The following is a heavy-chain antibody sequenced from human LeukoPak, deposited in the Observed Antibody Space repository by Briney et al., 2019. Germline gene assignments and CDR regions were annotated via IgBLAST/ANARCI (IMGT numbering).Heavy chain of an antibody. CDR2: IIPMFGTA. Sequence: ASVKVSCKASGGTFSSYAISWVRQAPGQGLEWMGGIIPMFGTANYAQKFQGRVTITADESTSTAYMELSSLRSEDTAVYYCASPPRVWDNWNDLRFDYWGQGTPVTVPS. D-gene: IGHD1-20*01. CDR1: GGTFSSYA. J-gene: IGHJ4*02. V-gene: IGHV1-69*13. CDR3: ASPPRVWDNWNDLRFDY.